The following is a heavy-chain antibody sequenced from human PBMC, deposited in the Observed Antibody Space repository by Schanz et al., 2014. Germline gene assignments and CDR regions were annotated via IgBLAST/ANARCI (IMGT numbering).Heavy chain of an antibody. CDR1: GYTFTSYG. J-gene: IGHJ6*02. CDR2: INPSGGST. D-gene: IGHD1-26*01. CDR3: ARFNSGSHSPPYYYYGMDV. Sequence: QVQLVQSGAEVKKPGASVKVSCKASGYTFTSYGISWVRQAPGQGLEWMGIINPSGGSTTYAQKFQGRVTMTTDTSTNTAYMELRSLTSDDTAVYYCARFNSGSHSPPYYYYGMDVWGQGTTVTVSS. V-gene: IGHV1-18*04.